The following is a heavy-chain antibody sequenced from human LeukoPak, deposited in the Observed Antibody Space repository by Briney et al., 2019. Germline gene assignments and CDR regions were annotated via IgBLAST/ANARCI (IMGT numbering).Heavy chain of an antibody. CDR3: ARSDAYYYDSSGYLDY. CDR2: IYYSGST. CDR1: GGSISSGGYY. J-gene: IGHJ4*02. Sequence: SETLSLTCTVSGGSISSGGYYWSWIRQHPGKGLEWIGYIYYSGSTYYNPTLKSRVTISVDTSKNQFSLKLSSVTAADTAVYYCARSDAYYYDSSGYLDYWGQGTLVTVSS. V-gene: IGHV4-31*03. D-gene: IGHD3-22*01.